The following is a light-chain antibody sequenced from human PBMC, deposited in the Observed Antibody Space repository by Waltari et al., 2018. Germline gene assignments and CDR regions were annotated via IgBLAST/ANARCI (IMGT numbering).Light chain of an antibody. J-gene: IGKJ2*01. Sequence: ETVLTQSPGTLSLSPGERATLSCRASQSVSSYLAWYKQRPGRAPRLLIYGASSRATGIPDRFSGSGSGTDFTLTISRLEPEDFVVYYCQQYGSSPRTFGQGTKLEI. V-gene: IGKV3-20*01. CDR3: QQYGSSPRT. CDR2: GAS. CDR1: QSVSSY.